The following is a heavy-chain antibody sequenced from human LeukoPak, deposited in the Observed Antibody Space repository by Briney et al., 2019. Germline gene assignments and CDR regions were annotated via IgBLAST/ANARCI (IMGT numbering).Heavy chain of an antibody. D-gene: IGHD4-11*01. CDR3: ARGRATVTTHWFDP. J-gene: IGHJ5*02. CDR1: GYTFTSYD. CDR2: MNPSSGNT. Sequence: ASVKVSCKASGYTFTSYDINWVRPATGQGLEWMGWMNPSSGNTGYAQKFQGRVTISRNISISTAYMELSSLTSDDTAVYYCARGRATVTTHWFDPWGQGTLVIVSS. V-gene: IGHV1-8*01.